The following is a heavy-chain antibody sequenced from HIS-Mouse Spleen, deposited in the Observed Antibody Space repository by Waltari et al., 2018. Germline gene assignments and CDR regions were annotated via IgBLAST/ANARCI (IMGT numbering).Heavy chain of an antibody. J-gene: IGHJ6*02. D-gene: IGHD5-18*01. CDR3: ARDRGDLPALDTAMVYHYYYYYGMDV. CDR1: GFTFSSYA. CDR2: ISYDGRNK. Sequence: QVQLVESGGGVVQPGRSLRLSCAASGFTFSSYAMHWVRQAPGKGLAWVAIISYDGRNKYSAESVKCRFTISRDNYKNTLYLQMNSLRAEDTAVYYCARDRGDLPALDTAMVYHYYYYYGMDVWGQGTTVTVSS. V-gene: IGHV3-30*04.